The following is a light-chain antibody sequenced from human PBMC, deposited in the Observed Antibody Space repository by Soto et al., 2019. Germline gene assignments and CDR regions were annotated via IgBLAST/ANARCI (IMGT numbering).Light chain of an antibody. CDR2: GAS. V-gene: IGKV3-20*01. CDR1: QSVSSSY. J-gene: IGKJ2*01. Sequence: EIVLTQSPGTLSLSPGERATLSCRASQSVSSSYLAWYQHKPGQAPRLLIYGASSRATGIPDRFSGSGSGTDFTRTISRLEPEDFAVYYCQQYGTSPYTFGQGTKLEIK. CDR3: QQYGTSPYT.